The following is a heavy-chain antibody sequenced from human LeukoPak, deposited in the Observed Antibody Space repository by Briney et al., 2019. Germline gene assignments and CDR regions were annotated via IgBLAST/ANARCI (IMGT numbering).Heavy chain of an antibody. J-gene: IGHJ6*03. V-gene: IGHV1-18*01. D-gene: IGHD5-18*01. CDR1: GYTFTSYG. Sequence: ASVTVSCKASGYTFTSYGISWVRQAPGQGLEWMGWISAYNGNTNYAQKLQGRVTMTTDTSTSTAYMELRSLRSDDTAVYYCARGRILRGFSYGRLGLRDHYMDVWGIGTTVTISS. CDR2: ISAYNGNT. CDR3: ARGRILRGFSYGRLGLRDHYMDV.